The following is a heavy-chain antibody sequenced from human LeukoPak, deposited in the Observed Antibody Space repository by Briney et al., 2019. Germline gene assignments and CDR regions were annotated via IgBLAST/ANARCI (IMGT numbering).Heavy chain of an antibody. V-gene: IGHV4-59*01. Sequence: PSETLSLICTVSGGSISSYYWSWIRQPPGKGQEWIGYIYYSGSTNYNPSLKSRVTISVDMSKNQISLKLSSVTAADTAMYYCARGLCGSGYCSWFDPWGQGTLVTVSS. CDR1: GGSISSYY. J-gene: IGHJ5*02. D-gene: IGHD3-22*01. CDR3: ARGLCGSGYCSWFDP. CDR2: IYYSGST.